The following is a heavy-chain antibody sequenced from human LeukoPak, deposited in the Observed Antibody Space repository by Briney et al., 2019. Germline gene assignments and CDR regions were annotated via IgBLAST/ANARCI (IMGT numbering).Heavy chain of an antibody. CDR1: GFTFSSYA. V-gene: IGHV3-30*04. J-gene: IGHJ4*02. Sequence: GGSLRLSCAASGFTFSSYAMHWVRQAPGKGLEWVAVISYDGSNKYYADSVKGRFTISRDNSKNTLYLQMNSLRAEDTAVYYCARAFWNDNIRFLEWLHNPSPGYWGQGTLVTVSS. D-gene: IGHD3-3*01. CDR2: ISYDGSNK. CDR3: ARAFWNDNIRFLEWLHNPSPGY.